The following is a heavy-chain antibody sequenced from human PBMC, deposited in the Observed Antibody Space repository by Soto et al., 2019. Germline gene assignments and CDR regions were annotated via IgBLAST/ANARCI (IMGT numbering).Heavy chain of an antibody. CDR1: GVSPRTRGGG. CDR3: ARSPRPPGYSTSAYDY. Sequence: SGPKVVDPTKNLTPTCPLSGVSPRTRGGGVGWNRQPPRKALEWLALIYWDDDKCYSPYLKSRLTITKDTSKNQVVLTMTNMDPVDTATYYCARSPRPPGYSTSAYDYWGQGTLVTVSS. D-gene: IGHD2-2*01. V-gene: IGHV2-5*02. CDR2: IYWDDDK. J-gene: IGHJ4*02.